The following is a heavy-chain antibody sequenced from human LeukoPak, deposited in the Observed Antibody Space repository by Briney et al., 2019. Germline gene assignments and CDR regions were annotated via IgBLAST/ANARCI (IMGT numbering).Heavy chain of an antibody. V-gene: IGHV3-30-3*01. CDR2: ISYDGSNK. Sequence: GGSLRLSCAASEFTFSSYAMHWVRQAPGKGLEWVAVISYDGSNKYYADSVKGRFTISRDNAKNSLYLQMNSLRPEDTALYYCGKDLSSTDYWGQGTLVTVSS. J-gene: IGHJ4*02. CDR1: EFTFSSYA. CDR3: GKDLSSTDY. D-gene: IGHD2-2*01.